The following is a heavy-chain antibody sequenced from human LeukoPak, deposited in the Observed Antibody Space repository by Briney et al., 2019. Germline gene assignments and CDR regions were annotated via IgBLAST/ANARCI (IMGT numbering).Heavy chain of an antibody. CDR3: ARHLDGYNGFDP. Sequence: SETLSLTCTVSGGSISGSSYYWGSIRQPPGKDLQWIGSIYYSGSTYYNPSLKSRVTISVDTSKNQFSLKLSSVTATDTAVYYCARHLDGYNGFDPWGQGTLVTVSS. V-gene: IGHV4-39*01. CDR2: IYYSGST. J-gene: IGHJ5*02. D-gene: IGHD5-24*01. CDR1: GGSISGSSYY.